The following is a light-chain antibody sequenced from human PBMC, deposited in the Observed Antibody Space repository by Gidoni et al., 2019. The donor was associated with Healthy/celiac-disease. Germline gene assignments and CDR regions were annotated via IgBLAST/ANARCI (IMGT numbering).Light chain of an antibody. CDR2: GAS. V-gene: IGKV3-15*01. Sequence: EIVMTQSPDTLSVSPGERATLSCRASQSVNRNLAWYQQKPGQAPRLLIYGASTRATGIPASFSGSGSGTEFTLTISSLQSEDFAVYYCQQYNNWPPYTFXXXTKLEIK. CDR3: QQYNNWPPYT. J-gene: IGKJ2*01. CDR1: QSVNRN.